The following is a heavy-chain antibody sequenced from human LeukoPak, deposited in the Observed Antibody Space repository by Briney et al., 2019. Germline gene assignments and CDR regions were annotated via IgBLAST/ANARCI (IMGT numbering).Heavy chain of an antibody. V-gene: IGHV1-18*01. J-gene: IGHJ3*02. CDR3: ARGKALEYSSSSGAFDI. D-gene: IGHD6-6*01. CDR1: GYTFTSYA. Sequence: GASVKVSCKASGYTFTSYAINWVRQAPGQGLEWMGWISAYNGNTNYAQKLQGRVTMTTDTSTSTAYMELRSLRSDDTAVYYCARGKALEYSSSSGAFDIWGQGTMVTVSS. CDR2: ISAYNGNT.